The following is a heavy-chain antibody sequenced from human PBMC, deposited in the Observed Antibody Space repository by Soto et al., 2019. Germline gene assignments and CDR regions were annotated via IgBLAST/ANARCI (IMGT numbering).Heavy chain of an antibody. CDR3: AKVGPYYYFDF. V-gene: IGHV3-23*01. J-gene: IGHJ4*02. Sequence: GGSLRLSCAVSGFTFSTYAMTWVRQAPGKGLGWVSGISGGGDRTYYADSVEGRFTISRDNSKNTLFLQMNSLRAEDTAVYYCAKVGPYYYFDFWGQGTLVTVSS. D-gene: IGHD1-26*01. CDR2: ISGGGDRT. CDR1: GFTFSTYA.